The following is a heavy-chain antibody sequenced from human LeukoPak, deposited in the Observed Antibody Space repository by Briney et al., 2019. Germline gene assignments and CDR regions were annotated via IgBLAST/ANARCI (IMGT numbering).Heavy chain of an antibody. CDR2: IYTSGST. Sequence: PSETLSLTCTVSGGSISSGSYYWSWIRQPAGKGLEWIGRIYTSGSTNYNPFLKSRVTISVDTSKNQFSLKLSSVTAADTAVYYCARAPEDCSSTSCYLHAFDIWGQGTMVTVSS. J-gene: IGHJ3*02. CDR3: ARAPEDCSSTSCYLHAFDI. V-gene: IGHV4-61*02. D-gene: IGHD2-2*01. CDR1: GGSISSGSYY.